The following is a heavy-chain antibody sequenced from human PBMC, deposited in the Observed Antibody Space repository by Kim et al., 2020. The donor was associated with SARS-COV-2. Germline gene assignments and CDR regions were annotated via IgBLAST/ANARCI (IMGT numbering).Heavy chain of an antibody. Sequence: ASVKVSCKASGYTFTGYYMHWVRQAPGQGLEWMGWINPNSGGTNYAQKFQGWVTMTRDTSISTAYMELSRLRSDDTAVYYCARDGTGRGDAFDIWGQGTMVTVSS. V-gene: IGHV1-2*04. J-gene: IGHJ3*02. CDR3: ARDGTGRGDAFDI. D-gene: IGHD1-1*01. CDR2: INPNSGGT. CDR1: GYTFTGYY.